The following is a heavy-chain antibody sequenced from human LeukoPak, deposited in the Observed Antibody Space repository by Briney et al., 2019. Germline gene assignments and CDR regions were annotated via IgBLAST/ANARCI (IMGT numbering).Heavy chain of an antibody. CDR2: IHYSGTT. Sequence: PSETPSLTCTGSGGPLSSYHWSWIRQPPGKGLEWIGYIHYSGTTNYDPSLKSRVTISLDTSKKRFSLILSSVTAADTAVYYCARLKAVTGTSDYFDYWGQGTLVTVSS. CDR1: GGPLSSYH. J-gene: IGHJ4*02. V-gene: IGHV4-59*01. CDR3: ARLKAVTGTSDYFDY. D-gene: IGHD6-19*01.